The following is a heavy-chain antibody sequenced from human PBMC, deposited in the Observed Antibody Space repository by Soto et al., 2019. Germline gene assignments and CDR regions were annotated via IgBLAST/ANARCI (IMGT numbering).Heavy chain of an antibody. CDR3: ARADYYNRSGYLLPCGS. CDR2: MNPNSGNT. Sequence: QVQLVQSGAEVKKPGASVKVSCKASGYTFTSYDINWVRQATGQGLEWMGWMNPNSGNTGYAQKFQGRVTMSRNTSISTAYMKLSSQRSEDTAVYYCARADYYNRSGYLLPCGSWGQGTRVTVSS. CDR1: GYTFTSYD. V-gene: IGHV1-8*01. J-gene: IGHJ5*02. D-gene: IGHD3-22*01.